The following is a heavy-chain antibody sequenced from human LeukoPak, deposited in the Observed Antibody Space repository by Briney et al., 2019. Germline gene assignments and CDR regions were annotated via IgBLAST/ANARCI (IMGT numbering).Heavy chain of an antibody. CDR3: ATPRGGANVVY. Sequence: GGSLRLSCAASGFTVSSNYMSWVRQAPGKGLEWVSVIYSGGSTYYADSVKGRFTISRDNPKNTLYLQMNSLRAEDTAVYYCATPRGGANVVYWGQGTLVTVSS. CDR1: GFTVSSNY. CDR2: IYSGGST. D-gene: IGHD3-16*02. V-gene: IGHV3-66*01. J-gene: IGHJ4*02.